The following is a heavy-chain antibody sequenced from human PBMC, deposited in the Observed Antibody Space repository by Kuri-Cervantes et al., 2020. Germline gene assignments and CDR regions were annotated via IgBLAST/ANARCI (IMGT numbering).Heavy chain of an antibody. V-gene: IGHV3-30*18. D-gene: IGHD6-19*01. CDR2: ISYDGSNK. CDR3: AKAGRGLVHHYFDY. J-gene: IGHJ4*02. CDR1: GFTFSSYG. Sequence: LSLTCAASGFTFSSYGMHWVRQAPGKGLEWVAVISYDGSNKYYADSVKGRFTISRDNSKNTLYLQMNSLRAEDTAVYYCAKAGRGLVHHYFDYWGQGTLVTVSS.